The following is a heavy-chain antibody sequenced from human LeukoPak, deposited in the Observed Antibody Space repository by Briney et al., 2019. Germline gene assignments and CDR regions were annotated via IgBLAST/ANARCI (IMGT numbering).Heavy chain of an antibody. CDR3: ARVVAAAGRYYFDY. CDR1: GYSFTNYD. Sequence: SVKVSCKASGYSFTNYDINWVRQAPGQVLEWMGRIIPILGIANYAQKFQGRVTITADKSTSTAYMELSSLRSEDTAVYYCARVVAAAGRYYFDYWGQGTLVTVSS. V-gene: IGHV1-69*04. D-gene: IGHD6-13*01. J-gene: IGHJ4*02. CDR2: IIPILGIA.